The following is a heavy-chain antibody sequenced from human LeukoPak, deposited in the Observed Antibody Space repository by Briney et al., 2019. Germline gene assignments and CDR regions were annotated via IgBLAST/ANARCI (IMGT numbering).Heavy chain of an antibody. J-gene: IGHJ4*02. V-gene: IGHV3-23*01. CDR3: AKDGYDILTGYFDY. CDR1: GFTFSSYA. Sequence: GGSLRLSCAASGFTFSSYALSWVRQAPGKGLEWVSAISGSGGRTHYADSVKGRFTISRDSSKNTLYLQMNSLRAEDTAIYYRAKDGYDILTGYFDYWGQGTLVTVSS. CDR2: ISGSGGRT. D-gene: IGHD3-9*01.